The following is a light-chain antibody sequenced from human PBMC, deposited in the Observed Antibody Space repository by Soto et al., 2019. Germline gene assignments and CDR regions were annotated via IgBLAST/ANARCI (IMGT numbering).Light chain of an antibody. Sequence: EIVLTHSPGTLSLSPGERATLSCRASQSVTSSYLAWYQQKPGQAPRLLIYDASSRATGIPDRFSGSGSGTDFTLTISRLEPEDFAVYFCQQYGSSPQTFGLGTKVEIK. V-gene: IGKV3-20*01. CDR1: QSVTSSY. J-gene: IGKJ1*01. CDR3: QQYGSSPQT. CDR2: DAS.